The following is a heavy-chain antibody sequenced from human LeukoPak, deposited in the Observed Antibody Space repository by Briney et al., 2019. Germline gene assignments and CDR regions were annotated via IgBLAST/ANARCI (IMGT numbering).Heavy chain of an antibody. Sequence: GGSLRLSCAASGFTFSSYAMHWVRQAPGKGLEWVAVISYDGSNKYYADSVKGRFTISRDDSTNTLYLQMNSLRADATAVYYCARVVHLYSSSWSYYYYYYGMDVWGQGTTVTVSS. J-gene: IGHJ6*02. V-gene: IGHV3-30*04. CDR2: ISYDGSNK. CDR1: GFTFSSYA. D-gene: IGHD6-13*01. CDR3: ARVVHLYSSSWSYYYYYYGMDV.